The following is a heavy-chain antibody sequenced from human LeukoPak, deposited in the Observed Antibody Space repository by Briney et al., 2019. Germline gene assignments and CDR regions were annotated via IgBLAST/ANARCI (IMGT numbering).Heavy chain of an antibody. J-gene: IGHJ4*02. CDR2: MNPNSGNT. Sequence: ASVKVSCKASGYTFSSYGISWVRQAPGQGLEWMGWMNPNSGNTGYAQKFQGRVTMTRNTSISTAYMELSSLRSEDTAVYYCARGRAHIVVVPAAIEWGQGTLVTVSS. D-gene: IGHD2-2*01. CDR3: ARGRAHIVVVPAAIE. CDR1: GYTFSSYG. V-gene: IGHV1-8*02.